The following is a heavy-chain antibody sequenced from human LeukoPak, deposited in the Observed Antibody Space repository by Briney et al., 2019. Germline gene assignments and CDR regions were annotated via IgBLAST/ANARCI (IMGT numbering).Heavy chain of an antibody. D-gene: IGHD5-18*01. CDR3: ARDDRYSYGYSQSGHFDY. CDR1: GFTFSDYY. V-gene: IGHV3-11*06. CDR2: ITSTSSYT. Sequence: GGSLRLSCAASGFTFSDYYMSWIRQAPGKGLEWVSYITSTSSYTNYADSVKGRFTISRDNAKNSLYLQMNSLRAEDTAVYYCARDDRYSYGYSQSGHFDYWGQGILVTVPS. J-gene: IGHJ4*02.